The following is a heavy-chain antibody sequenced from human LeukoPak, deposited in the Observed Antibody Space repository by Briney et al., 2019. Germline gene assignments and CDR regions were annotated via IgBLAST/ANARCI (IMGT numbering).Heavy chain of an antibody. D-gene: IGHD6-19*01. Sequence: SETLSLTCSVSGASISSYYWSWIRQPPGKGLEWIGYIYYSGSTNYNPSLKSRVTISVDTSKNQFSLRLSSVTAADTAIYYCAEYSSGWSLWDWGRGTLVAVSS. CDR1: GASISSYY. J-gene: IGHJ4*02. CDR2: IYYSGST. V-gene: IGHV4-59*01. CDR3: AEYSSGWSLWD.